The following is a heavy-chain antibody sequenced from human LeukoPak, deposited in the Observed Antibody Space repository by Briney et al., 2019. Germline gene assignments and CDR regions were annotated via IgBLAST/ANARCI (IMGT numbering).Heavy chain of an antibody. CDR2: ISGSGAST. V-gene: IGHV3-23*01. J-gene: IGHJ5*02. CDR1: GFTFSHYA. Sequence: GGSLRLSCLASGFTFSHYAMSWVRQAPGKGLEWVSAISGSGASTYSADSVKGRFTISRDNSKNTLYLQMNSLRAEDTAVYYCARDATADYYDSSGYTYNWFDPWGQGTLVTVSS. D-gene: IGHD3-22*01. CDR3: ARDATADYYDSSGYTYNWFDP.